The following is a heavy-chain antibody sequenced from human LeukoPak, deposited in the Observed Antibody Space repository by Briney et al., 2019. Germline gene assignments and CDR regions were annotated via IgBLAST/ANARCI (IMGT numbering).Heavy chain of an antibody. J-gene: IGHJ4*02. CDR3: ARRYGDY. Sequence: SETLSLTCTVSGGSISSYYWSWIRQPPGKGLEWIGYIYYSGSTNYNPSLKSRITISVDTSKNQFSLKLSSVTAADTAVYYCARRYGDYWGQGTLVTVSS. V-gene: IGHV4-59*08. CDR1: GGSISSYY. CDR2: IYYSGST. D-gene: IGHD1-14*01.